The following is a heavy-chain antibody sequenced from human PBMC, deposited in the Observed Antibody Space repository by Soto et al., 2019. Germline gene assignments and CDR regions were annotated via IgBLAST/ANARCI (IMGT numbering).Heavy chain of an antibody. CDR3: ARDPTTVTLGYYYGVDV. D-gene: IGHD4-17*01. V-gene: IGHV1-2*02. J-gene: IGHJ6*02. CDR1: GYTFTDYY. CDR2: INPNSGGT. Sequence: ASVKVSCKASGYTFTDYYMHWVRQAPGQGLEWMGWINPNSGGTNYAQRFQGRVTVTRDTSISTAYMELSSLTSDDTAVYYCARDPTTVTLGYYYGVDVWGQGTTVTVSS.